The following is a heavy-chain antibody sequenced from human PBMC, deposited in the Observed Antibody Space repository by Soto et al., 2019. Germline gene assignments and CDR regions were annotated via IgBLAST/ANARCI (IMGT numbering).Heavy chain of an antibody. CDR1: GFTFSSYA. Sequence: LRLSCAASGFTFSSYAMHWVRQAPGKGLEWVAVISYDGSNKYYADSVKGRFTISRDNSKNTLYLQMNSLRAEDTAVYYCARVVPHYDFWSGPNFDYWGQGTLVTVSS. D-gene: IGHD3-3*01. CDR3: ARVVPHYDFWSGPNFDY. J-gene: IGHJ4*02. V-gene: IGHV3-30-3*01. CDR2: ISYDGSNK.